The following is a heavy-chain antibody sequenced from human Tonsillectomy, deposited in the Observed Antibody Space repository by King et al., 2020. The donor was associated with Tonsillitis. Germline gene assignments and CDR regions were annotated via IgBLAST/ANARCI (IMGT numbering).Heavy chain of an antibody. CDR3: ARPGDYGDYPYYYFDL. J-gene: IGHJ2*01. Sequence: EWQLVQSGAEVKKPGESLKISCKGSGYNFTNYWIGWVRQMPGKGLEWMGIIYPGDSDTRYSPSFQGQVTISADKSISTAYLQWSSLKAPDTAIYYCARPGDYGDYPYYYFDLWGRGTLFTVSS. V-gene: IGHV5-51*03. CDR2: IYPGDSDT. CDR1: GYNFTNYW. D-gene: IGHD4-17*01.